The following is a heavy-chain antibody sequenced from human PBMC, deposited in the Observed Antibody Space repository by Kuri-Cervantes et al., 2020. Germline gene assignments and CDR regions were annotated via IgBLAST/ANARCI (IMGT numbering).Heavy chain of an antibody. CDR2: ISACNGNT. V-gene: IGHV1-18*01. CDR3: ARGLVGAALQHPYYYYGMDV. J-gene: IGHJ6*02. D-gene: IGHD1-26*01. Sequence: ASVKVSCKASGYTFTSYGISWVRQAPGQGLEWMGWISACNGNTNCAQKLQGRVTMTTDTSTSTAYMELRSLRSDDTAVYYCARGLVGAALQHPYYYYGMDVWGQGTTVTVSS. CDR1: GYTFTSYG.